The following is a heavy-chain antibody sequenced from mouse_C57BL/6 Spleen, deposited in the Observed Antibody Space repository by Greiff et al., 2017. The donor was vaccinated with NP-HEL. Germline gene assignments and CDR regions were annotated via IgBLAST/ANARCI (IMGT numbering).Heavy chain of an antibody. J-gene: IGHJ4*01. V-gene: IGHV1-50*01. Sequence: QVQLQQSGAELVKPGASVKLSCKASGYTFTSYWMQWVNQRPGQGLEWIGEIDPSDSYTNYNQKFKGKATLTVDTSSSTAYMQLSSLTSEDSAVYYCARSRGSSYGYAMDYWGQGTSVTVSS. CDR3: ARSRGSSYGYAMDY. D-gene: IGHD1-1*01. CDR2: IDPSDSYT. CDR1: GYTFTSYW.